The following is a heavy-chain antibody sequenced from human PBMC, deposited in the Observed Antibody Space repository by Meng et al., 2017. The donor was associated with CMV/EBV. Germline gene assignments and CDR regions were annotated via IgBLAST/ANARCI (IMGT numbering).Heavy chain of an antibody. V-gene: IGHV3-21*01. CDR1: GFTFSSYS. J-gene: IGHJ6*02. CDR2: ISSSSYI. Sequence: GESLKISCAASGFTFSSYSMNWVRQAPGKGLEWVSSISSSSYIYYADSVKGRFTISRDNAKNSLYLQMNSLRAEDTAVYYCACYYYYVMDVWGQGTTVTVSS. CDR3: ACYYYYVMDV.